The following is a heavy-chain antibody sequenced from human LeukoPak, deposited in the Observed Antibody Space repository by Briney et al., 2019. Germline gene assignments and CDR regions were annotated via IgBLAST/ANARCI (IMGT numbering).Heavy chain of an antibody. CDR3: VRNSGTYRGYGLDV. CDR1: GFTFSSYW. D-gene: IGHD1-26*01. V-gene: IGHV3-49*04. J-gene: IGHJ6*02. Sequence: GGSLRLSCAASGFTFSSYWMSWVRQAPGKGLEWVGFIRTNPNGATVEYAASVKARFTISRDDSNNIAYLEMNSLKTEDTAVYYCVRNSGTYRGYGLDVWGQGTTVTVSS. CDR2: IRTNPNGATV.